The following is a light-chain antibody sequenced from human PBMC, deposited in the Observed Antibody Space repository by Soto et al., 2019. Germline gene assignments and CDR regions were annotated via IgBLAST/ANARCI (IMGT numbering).Light chain of an antibody. CDR1: QSISSN. CDR2: DSS. CDR3: QQYYNWPPTWT. J-gene: IGKJ1*01. V-gene: IGKV3-15*01. Sequence: VVMTQSPATLSVPPGERATLSCRASQSISSNLAWYQQKPGQAPRLLIYDSSSRATGVPARFSGSGPGTEFSLAISSLQSEDFAVYYCQQYYNWPPTWTFGQGTKVDIK.